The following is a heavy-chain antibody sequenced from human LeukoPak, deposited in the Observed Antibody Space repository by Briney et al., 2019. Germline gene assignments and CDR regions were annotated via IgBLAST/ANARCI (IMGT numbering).Heavy chain of an antibody. Sequence: SQTLSLTCTVSGGSISSGGYYWSWIRQHPGKGLEWIGFIYYSGSTYYNPSLESRVTISVDTSKNQFSLKLRSVTAADTAVYYCALLWFGESNWFDPWGQGTLVTVSS. D-gene: IGHD3-10*01. CDR1: GGSISSGGYY. CDR2: IYYSGST. J-gene: IGHJ5*02. CDR3: ALLWFGESNWFDP. V-gene: IGHV4-30-4*08.